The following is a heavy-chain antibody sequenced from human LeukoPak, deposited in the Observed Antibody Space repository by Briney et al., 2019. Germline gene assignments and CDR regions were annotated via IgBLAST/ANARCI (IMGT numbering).Heavy chain of an antibody. Sequence: ASVKVSCKASGYTFTNYYMYWGRQAPGQWLEWMGMINLSGGSTTYAQEFQGRVSMTRDTSTSTVYMELSSLRSEDTASYYCARARTYDGFDIWSQGTMVIVYS. CDR1: GYTFTNYY. CDR2: INLSGGST. J-gene: IGHJ3*02. V-gene: IGHV1-46*01. CDR3: ARARTYDGFDI.